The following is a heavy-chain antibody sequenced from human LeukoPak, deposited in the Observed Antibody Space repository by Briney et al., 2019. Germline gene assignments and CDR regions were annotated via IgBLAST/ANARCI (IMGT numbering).Heavy chain of an antibody. D-gene: IGHD5-18*01. V-gene: IGHV3-23*01. Sequence: GGSLRLSCVASGFTFSNYGMNWVRQAPGKGLEWVAGIVGSGVTTYYADSVKGRFTISRDNSKNTLYLHMNGLRVEDTAIYYCARDERWIQFNYWGQETLVTVSS. CDR2: IVGSGVTT. CDR3: ARDERWIQFNY. CDR1: GFTFSNYG. J-gene: IGHJ4*02.